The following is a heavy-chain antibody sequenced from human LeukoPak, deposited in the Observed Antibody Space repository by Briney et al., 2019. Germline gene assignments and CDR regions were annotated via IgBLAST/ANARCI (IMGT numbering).Heavy chain of an antibody. D-gene: IGHD3-22*01. J-gene: IGHJ6*02. Sequence: PSETLSLTCTVSDGSISSYYWSWIRQPAGKGLEWIGRIYTSGSTNYNPSLKSRVTMSVDTSKNQFSLKLSSVTAADTAVYYCARVVGDSSGYFPAYYYYGMDVWGQGTTVTVSS. V-gene: IGHV4-4*07. CDR3: ARVVGDSSGYFPAYYYYGMDV. CDR2: IYTSGST. CDR1: DGSISSYY.